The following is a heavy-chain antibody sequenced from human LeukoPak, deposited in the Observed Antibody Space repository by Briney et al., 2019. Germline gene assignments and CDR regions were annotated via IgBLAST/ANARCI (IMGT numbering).Heavy chain of an antibody. CDR1: GFAFSSDS. CDR2: IRYDGSNK. V-gene: IGHV3-30*02. CDR3: AKGEGYSGSWYGGGNWFDP. D-gene: IGHD6-13*01. Sequence: PGGSLRLSCTASGFAFSSDSMNWVRQAPGKGLEWVSFIRYDGSNKYYADSVKGRFTISRDNSKNTLNLQMYSLRAEDTAVYYCAKGEGYSGSWYGGGNWFDPWGQGTLVTVSS. J-gene: IGHJ5*02.